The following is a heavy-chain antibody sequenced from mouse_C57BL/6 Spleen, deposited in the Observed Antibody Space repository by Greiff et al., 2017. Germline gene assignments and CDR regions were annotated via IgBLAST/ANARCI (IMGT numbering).Heavy chain of an antibody. CDR1: GYTFTGYW. CDR2: ILPGSGST. D-gene: IGHD2-5*01. V-gene: IGHV1-9*01. J-gene: IGHJ4*01. CDR3: ASDPYYSNHYYAMDY. Sequence: VQGVESGAELMKPGASVKLSCKATGYTFTGYWIEWVKQRPGHGLEWIGEILPGSGSTNYNEKFKGKATFTADTSSNTAYMQLSSLTTEDSAIYYSASDPYYSNHYYAMDYWGQGTSVTVSS.